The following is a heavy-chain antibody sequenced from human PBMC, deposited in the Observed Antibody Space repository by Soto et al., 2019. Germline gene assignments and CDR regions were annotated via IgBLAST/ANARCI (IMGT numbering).Heavy chain of an antibody. CDR2: IIPIFGKA. Sequence: SVKVSCKASGGTFSSYAISWVRQAPGQGLEWMGGIIPIFGKANYAEKFQGRVTITADESTSTAYMELSSLRSEDTAVYYCARDGRYCSSTSCYNLINPFDYWGQGTLVTVSS. V-gene: IGHV1-69*13. J-gene: IGHJ4*02. CDR3: ARDGRYCSSTSCYNLINPFDY. CDR1: GGTFSSYA. D-gene: IGHD2-2*02.